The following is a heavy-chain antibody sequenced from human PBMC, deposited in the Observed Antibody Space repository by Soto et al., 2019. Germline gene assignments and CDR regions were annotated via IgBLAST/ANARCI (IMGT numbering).Heavy chain of an antibody. Sequence: PSETLSLTCAVYGGSFSCYYWSWIRQPPGKGLEWIGEINHSGSTNYNPSLKSRVTISVDTSKNQFSLKLSSVTAADTAVYYCARGRKIAVAGPVLYYYYGMDVWGQGTTVT. CDR3: ARGRKIAVAGPVLYYYYGMDV. CDR2: INHSGST. J-gene: IGHJ6*02. D-gene: IGHD6-19*01. V-gene: IGHV4-34*01. CDR1: GGSFSCYY.